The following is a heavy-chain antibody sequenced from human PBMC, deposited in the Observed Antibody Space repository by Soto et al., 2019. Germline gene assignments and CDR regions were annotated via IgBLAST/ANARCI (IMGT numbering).Heavy chain of an antibody. CDR2: LYYSGST. J-gene: IGHJ4*01. CDR3: AGREQGLGPFDY. CDR1: GGSISSSSYY. Sequence: QLQLQESGPGLVKPSETRSLTCTVSGGSISSSSYYWGWIRQPPGTGLEWIGSLYYSGSTYYNPSLKSRVTISVDTFKNQFSLYLCSVAAADTAVYYCAGREQGLGPFDYWGHGTLVTVSS. D-gene: IGHD6-19*01. V-gene: IGHV4-39*01.